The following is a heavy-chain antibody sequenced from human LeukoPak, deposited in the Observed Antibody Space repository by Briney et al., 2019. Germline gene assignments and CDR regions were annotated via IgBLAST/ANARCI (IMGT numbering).Heavy chain of an antibody. V-gene: IGHV3-43*01. J-gene: IGHJ5*02. CDR1: GFTFDDYT. CDR2: ISWDGGST. CDR3: AKDGGSGWFINWFDP. Sequence: GFLRLSCAASGFTFDDYTMHWVRQAPGKGLEWVSPISWDGGSTYYADSVKGRFTISRDNSKNSLYLQMNSLRTEDTALYYCAKDGGSGWFINWFDPWGQGTLVTVSS. D-gene: IGHD6-19*01.